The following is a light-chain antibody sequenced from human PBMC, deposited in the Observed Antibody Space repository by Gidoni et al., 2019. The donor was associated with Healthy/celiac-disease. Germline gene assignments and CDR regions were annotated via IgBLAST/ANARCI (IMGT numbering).Light chain of an antibody. CDR1: ALPKQY. Sequence: SYELTQPHTVSVSPGKTARITCSGDALPKQYAYWYQQKPGQAPVLVIYKDSERPSGIPERFSGSSSGTTVTLTISGVQAEDEADYYCQSADSSGTYAVVFGGGTKLTVL. CDR3: QSADSSGTYAVV. J-gene: IGLJ2*01. CDR2: KDS. V-gene: IGLV3-25*03.